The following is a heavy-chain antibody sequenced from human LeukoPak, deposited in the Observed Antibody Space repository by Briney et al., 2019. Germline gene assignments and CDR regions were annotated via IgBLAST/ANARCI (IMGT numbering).Heavy chain of an antibody. Sequence: GGSLRLSCAASGFTFSGSAMHWVRQASGKGLEWVCRIRSKANSYATAYAASVKGRFTISRDDSKNTAYLQMNSLKTEDTAVYYCTRRVKVVTYNWFDPWGQGTLVTVSS. CDR1: GFTFSGSA. J-gene: IGHJ5*02. CDR3: TRRVKVVTYNWFDP. D-gene: IGHD2-21*02. CDR2: IRSKANSYAT. V-gene: IGHV3-73*01.